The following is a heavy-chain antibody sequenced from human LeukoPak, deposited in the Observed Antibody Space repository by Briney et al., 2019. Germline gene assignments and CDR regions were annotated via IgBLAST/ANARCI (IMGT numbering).Heavy chain of an antibody. D-gene: IGHD4-17*01. CDR1: GFTFSSYA. Sequence: PGGSLRLSCAASGFTFSSYAMSWVRQAPGEGLEWVSAISGSGGSTYYADSVKGRFTISRDNSKNTLYLQMNSLRAEDTAVYYCAKDRIYGDYVFSDWGQGTLVTVSS. CDR3: AKDRIYGDYVFSD. CDR2: ISGSGGST. J-gene: IGHJ4*02. V-gene: IGHV3-23*01.